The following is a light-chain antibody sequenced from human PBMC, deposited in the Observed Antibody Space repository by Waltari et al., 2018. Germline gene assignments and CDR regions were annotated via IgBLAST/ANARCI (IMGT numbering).Light chain of an antibody. CDR1: QSVSSS. CDR2: GAS. Sequence: EIVTTQSPATLPRSPRERATLSCRASQSVSSSLTWYQQKPGQAPSLLIYGASSRATGIPDRFSGSGSGTDFTLTISSLEPEDVAVYYCLQRSDWPHSFGQGTKVEIK. J-gene: IGKJ2*03. CDR3: LQRSDWPHS. V-gene: IGKV3-15*01.